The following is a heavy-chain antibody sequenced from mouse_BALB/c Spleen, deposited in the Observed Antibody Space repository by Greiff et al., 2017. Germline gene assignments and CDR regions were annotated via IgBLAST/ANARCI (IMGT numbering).Heavy chain of an antibody. D-gene: IGHD2-12*01. CDR1: GYTFTSYY. CDR3: TRAELRRSWDFDV. V-gene: IGHV1S16*01. CDR2: INPSNGGT. Sequence: VQLQQPGADLVKPGASVKLSCKASGYTFTSYYMYWVQQRPGQGLEWIGGINPSNGGTNFTEKFKSKATLTVDKSSSTAHMQLSSLTSEDSAVYYCTRAELRRSWDFDVWGAGTTVTVSS. J-gene: IGHJ1*01.